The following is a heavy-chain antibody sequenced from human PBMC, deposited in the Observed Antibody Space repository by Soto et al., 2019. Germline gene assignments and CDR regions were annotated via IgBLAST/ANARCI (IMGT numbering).Heavy chain of an antibody. Sequence: GGSLRLSCAASGFTFSSYAMHWVRQAPGKGLEWVAVISYDGSNKYYADSVKGRFTISRDNSKNTLYLQMNSLRAEDTAVYYCARDPTYSSLGSRLDYWGQGTLVTVSS. J-gene: IGHJ4*02. V-gene: IGHV3-30-3*01. CDR1: GFTFSSYA. CDR3: ARDPTYSSLGSRLDY. CDR2: ISYDGSNK. D-gene: IGHD6-13*01.